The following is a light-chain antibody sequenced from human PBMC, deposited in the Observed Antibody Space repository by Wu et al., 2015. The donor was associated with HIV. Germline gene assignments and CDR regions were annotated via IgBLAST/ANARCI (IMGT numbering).Light chain of an antibody. Sequence: DIQMTQSPSSLSASVGDTVTITCRASQDIRTYLSWFQQKLGKAPQLLIYAASVLQSGVPSRFSGGGSGTEFTLTISRLQPEDFASYYCQQTYDTPRSFGQGT. CDR2: AAS. CDR1: QDIRTY. CDR3: QQTYDTPRS. V-gene: IGKV1-39*01. J-gene: IGKJ5*01.